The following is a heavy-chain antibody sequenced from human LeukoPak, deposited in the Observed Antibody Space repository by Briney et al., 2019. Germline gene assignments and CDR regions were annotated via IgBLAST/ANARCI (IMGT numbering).Heavy chain of an antibody. D-gene: IGHD3-22*01. Sequence: ASVKVSCKASGYTFTGYYMHWVRQAPGQGLEWMGWINPNSGGTNYAQKFQGRVTMTRDTSISTAYMELSRLKSDDTAFYYCARARSSAYYAFDYWGQGTLVTVSS. CDR1: GYTFTGYY. CDR3: ARARSSAYYAFDY. V-gene: IGHV1-2*02. CDR2: INPNSGGT. J-gene: IGHJ4*02.